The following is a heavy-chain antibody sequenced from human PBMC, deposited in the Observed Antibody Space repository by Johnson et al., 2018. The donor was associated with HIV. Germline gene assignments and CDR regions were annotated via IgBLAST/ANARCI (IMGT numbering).Heavy chain of an antibody. CDR3: ARGMSSGPWAGGDAFDI. CDR1: GFTFSDYY. V-gene: IGHV3-11*04. D-gene: IGHD3-22*01. J-gene: IGHJ3*02. CDR2: ISGGGSAI. Sequence: QVLLVESGGGLVKPGGSLRLSCAVSGFTFSDYYMSWIRQAPGKGLEWISYISGGGSAIYYADSVMGRFTISRDNAKNSLYLQLNSLSAEDTAVYYCARGMSSGPWAGGDAFDIWGQGTMVTVSS.